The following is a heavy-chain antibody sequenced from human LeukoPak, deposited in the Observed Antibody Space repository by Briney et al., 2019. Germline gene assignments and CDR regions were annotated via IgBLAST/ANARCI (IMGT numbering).Heavy chain of an antibody. Sequence: SETLSLTCSVSGDSISTSSYYWGWIRQPPGKGLEWIGTIYYSGSTYYNPSLTSRVTISVDTSKNQFSLKLSSVTAADTAVYYCAGGGELPLDYWGQGTLVTVSS. CDR3: AGGGELPLDY. D-gene: IGHD1-26*01. CDR1: GDSISTSSYY. CDR2: IYYSGST. J-gene: IGHJ4*02. V-gene: IGHV4-39*07.